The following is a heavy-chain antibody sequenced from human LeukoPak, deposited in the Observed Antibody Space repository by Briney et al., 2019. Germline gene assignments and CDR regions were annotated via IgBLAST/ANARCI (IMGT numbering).Heavy chain of an antibody. CDR1: GFAFSSYW. Sequence: GGSLRLSCAASGFAFSSYWMSWVRQAPGKGLVWVSHVNSYGTTTTYADSVKGRFTISRDNAKNTLYLQMNSLRVEDTAVFYCARGDSGEPVNIDYWGQGTLITVSS. V-gene: IGHV3-74*01. CDR3: ARGDSGEPVNIDY. D-gene: IGHD1-26*01. CDR2: VNSYGTTT. J-gene: IGHJ4*02.